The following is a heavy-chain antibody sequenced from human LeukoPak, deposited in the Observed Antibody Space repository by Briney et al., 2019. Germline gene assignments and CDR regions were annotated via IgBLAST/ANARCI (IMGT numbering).Heavy chain of an antibody. Sequence: GGSLRLSCAASGFTFSSYAMSWVRQAPGKGLEWVSAISGSGGSTYYADSVKGQFTISRDNSKNTLYLQMNSLRAEDTAVYYCAKDLVYGGTPRWGQGTLVTVSS. CDR3: AKDLVYGGTPR. CDR2: ISGSGGST. CDR1: GFTFSSYA. D-gene: IGHD4-23*01. V-gene: IGHV3-23*01. J-gene: IGHJ4*02.